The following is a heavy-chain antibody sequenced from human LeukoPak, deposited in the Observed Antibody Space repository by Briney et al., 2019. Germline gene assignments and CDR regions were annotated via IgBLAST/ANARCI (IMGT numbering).Heavy chain of an antibody. CDR2: INPSDGST. V-gene: IGHV1-46*01. CDR3: ARVTTGITNTFDI. Sequence: ASVKVSCKASGYTFSSYYMHWVRQAPGQGLEWMGVINPSDGSTSYAQKFQGRLTMTRDTSTSTVYMEMSSLRSEDTALYYCARVTTGITNTFDIWGQGTTVTVSS. CDR1: GYTFSSYY. J-gene: IGHJ3*02. D-gene: IGHD1-1*01.